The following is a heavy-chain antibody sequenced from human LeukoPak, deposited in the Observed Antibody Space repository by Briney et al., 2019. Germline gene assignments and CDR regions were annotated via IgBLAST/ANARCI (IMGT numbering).Heavy chain of an antibody. CDR2: IYYSGST. D-gene: IGHD3-10*01. Sequence: SETLSLTCTVSGGSINSFYWGWIRQPPGKGLECIGYIYYSGSTNYNPSHKSRVTISVDTSKNQFSLKLSSVTAADTAVCYCAREDRGFDYWGQGTLVTVSS. CDR3: AREDRGFDY. V-gene: IGHV4-59*01. J-gene: IGHJ4*02. CDR1: GGSINSFY.